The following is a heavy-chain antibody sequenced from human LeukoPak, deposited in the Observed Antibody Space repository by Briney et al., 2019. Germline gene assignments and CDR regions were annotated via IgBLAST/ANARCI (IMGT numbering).Heavy chain of an antibody. CDR2: ISGSGGST. CDR1: GFTFSSYG. CDR3: AKEGALSYPHHYFDY. V-gene: IGHV3-23*01. D-gene: IGHD1-26*01. Sequence: TGGSLRLSCAASGFTFSSYGMSWVRQAPGKGLEWVSAISGSGGSTYYADSVKGRFTISRDNSKNTLYLQMNSLRAEDTAVYYCAKEGALSYPHHYFDYWAREPWSPSPQ. J-gene: IGHJ4*02.